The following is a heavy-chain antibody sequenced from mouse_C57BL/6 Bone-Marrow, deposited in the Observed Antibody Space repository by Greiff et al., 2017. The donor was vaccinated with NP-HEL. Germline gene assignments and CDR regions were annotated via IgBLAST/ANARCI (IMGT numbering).Heavy chain of an antibody. CDR2: IDPSDSYT. Sequence: QVQLQQPGAELVRPGTSVKLSCKASGYTFTSYWMHWVKQRPGQGLEWIGVIDPSDSYTNYNQNFKGKATLTVDTSSSTAYMQLSSLTSEDSAVYYCARVSTMVKGFAYWGQGTLVTGSA. CDR1: GYTFTSYW. D-gene: IGHD2-2*01. CDR3: ARVSTMVKGFAY. V-gene: IGHV1-59*01. J-gene: IGHJ3*01.